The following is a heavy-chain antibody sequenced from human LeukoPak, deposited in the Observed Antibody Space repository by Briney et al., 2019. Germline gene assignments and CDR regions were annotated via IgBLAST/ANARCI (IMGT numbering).Heavy chain of an antibody. CDR2: INPNSGGT. J-gene: IGHJ6*03. CDR3: ARYGYLLGDTSGYRYYYYYYMDV. D-gene: IGHD3-22*01. V-gene: IGHV1-2*02. CDR1: GYTFTCYY. Sequence: ASVKVSCKASGYTFTCYYMHWVRQAPGQGLEWMGWINPNSGGTNYAQKFQGRVTMTRYTSISTAYMELGRLRSDDTAVYYCARYGYLLGDTSGYRYYYYYYMDVWGKGTTVTVSS.